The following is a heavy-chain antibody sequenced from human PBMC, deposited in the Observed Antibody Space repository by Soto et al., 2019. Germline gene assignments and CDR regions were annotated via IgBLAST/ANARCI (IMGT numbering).Heavy chain of an antibody. D-gene: IGHD1-7*01. J-gene: IGHJ4*02. CDR1: GFTFTNYA. CDR3: ARAPNWNYESGYFDY. Sequence: GGSLRLSCAASGFTFTNYAMSWVRQAPGEGLEWVSSMSGSGGSTYYADSVKGRFTISRDNSRNTLYLQMNSLRAEDTAVYYCARAPNWNYESGYFDYWGQGTLVTVSS. CDR2: MSGSGGST. V-gene: IGHV3-23*01.